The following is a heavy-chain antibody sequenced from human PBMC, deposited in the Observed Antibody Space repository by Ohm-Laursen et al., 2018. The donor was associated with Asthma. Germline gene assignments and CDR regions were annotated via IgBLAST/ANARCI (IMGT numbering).Heavy chain of an antibody. D-gene: IGHD4-11*01. Sequence: SLRLSCAASGFTFSSYGMHWVRQAPGKGLEWVAVISYDGSNKYYADSVKGRFTISRDNSKNTLYLQMNSLRAEDTAVYYCARGTKSNKPYYYGMDVWGQGTTVTVSS. CDR3: ARGTKSNKPYYYGMDV. V-gene: IGHV3-30*03. J-gene: IGHJ6*02. CDR1: GFTFSSYG. CDR2: ISYDGSNK.